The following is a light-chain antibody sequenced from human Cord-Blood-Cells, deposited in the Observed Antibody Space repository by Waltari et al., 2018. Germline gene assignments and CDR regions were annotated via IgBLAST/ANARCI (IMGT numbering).Light chain of an antibody. V-gene: IGKV1-33*01. CDR3: QQYDNLPLT. Sequence: DIQMTQYPSSLSASVGVRVTTTCQASQDISNYLNWYQQKPGKVPKLLIYDASNLETGVPSRFSGSGSGTDFTFSISSLQPEDIATYYCQQYDNLPLTFGGGTKVEIK. CDR1: QDISNY. J-gene: IGKJ4*01. CDR2: DAS.